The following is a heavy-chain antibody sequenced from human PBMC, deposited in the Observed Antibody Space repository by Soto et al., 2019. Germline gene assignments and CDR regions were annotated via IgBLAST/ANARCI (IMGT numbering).Heavy chain of an antibody. Sequence: SETLSLTCAVYGGSFSGYYWSWIRQPPGKGLEWIGEINHSGSTNYNPSLKSRVTISVDTSKNQFSLKLSSVTAADTAVYYCARVGIAAADPKYYFGYWGQGTLVTV. CDR3: ARVGIAAADPKYYFGY. J-gene: IGHJ4*02. CDR2: INHSGST. D-gene: IGHD6-13*01. V-gene: IGHV4-34*01. CDR1: GGSFSGYY.